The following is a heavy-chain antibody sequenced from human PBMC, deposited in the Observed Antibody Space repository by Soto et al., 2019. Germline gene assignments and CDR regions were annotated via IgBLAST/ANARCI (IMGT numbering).Heavy chain of an antibody. D-gene: IGHD5-12*01. CDR2: IYHSGST. CDR3: AREVLSGDGYNYDWFDP. V-gene: IGHV4-38-2*02. J-gene: IGHJ5*02. Sequence: SETLPLTYAVSGYSISSGYNWGWIRQPPGKGLEWIGSIYHSGSTYYNPSLKSRVTISVDTAKNQFSLKLSSVTAADTAVYYCAREVLSGDGYNYDWFDPWGQGTLVTVS. CDR1: GYSISSGYN.